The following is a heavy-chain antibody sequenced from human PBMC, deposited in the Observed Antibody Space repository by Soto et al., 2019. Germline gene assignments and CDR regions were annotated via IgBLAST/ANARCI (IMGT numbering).Heavy chain of an antibody. V-gene: IGHV4-34*01. CDR2: INHSGST. CDR3: ARLHPVVVITD. J-gene: IGHJ4*02. Sequence: PSETLSLTCAVYCGSFSGYYWSWIRQPPGKGLEWIGEINHSGSTNYNPSLKSRVTISVDTSKNQFSLKLSSVTAADTAVYYCARLHPVVVITDWGQGTLVTVSS. D-gene: IGHD3-22*01. CDR1: CGSFSGYY.